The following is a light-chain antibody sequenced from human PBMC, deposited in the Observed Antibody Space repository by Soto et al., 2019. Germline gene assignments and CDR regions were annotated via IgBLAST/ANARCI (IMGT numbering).Light chain of an antibody. CDR3: QQRSSWPWT. V-gene: IGKV3-11*01. J-gene: IGKJ1*01. CDR1: QSVSSY. CDR2: DAA. Sequence: EIVLTQSPGTLSLSPGERATLSCRASQSVSSYLAWYQQKPGQAPRLLIYDAANRATGIPARIGGSGSGTDFTLTISSLEPEDFAVYYCQQRSSWPWTFGQGTKVDIK.